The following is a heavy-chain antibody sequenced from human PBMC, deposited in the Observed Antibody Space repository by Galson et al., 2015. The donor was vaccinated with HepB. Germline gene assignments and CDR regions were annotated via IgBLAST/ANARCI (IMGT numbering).Heavy chain of an antibody. J-gene: IGHJ6*03. CDR3: AKYDYYDSSGYLWYYYYYMDV. Sequence: SLRLSCAASGFTFSSYSMNWVRQAPGKGLEWVSSISSSSNYIYYADSVKGRFTISRDNAKNSLYLQMNSLRAEDTAVYYCAKYDYYDSSGYLWYYYYYMDVWGKGTTVTVSS. V-gene: IGHV3-21*01. CDR1: GFTFSSYS. CDR2: ISSSSNYI. D-gene: IGHD3-22*01.